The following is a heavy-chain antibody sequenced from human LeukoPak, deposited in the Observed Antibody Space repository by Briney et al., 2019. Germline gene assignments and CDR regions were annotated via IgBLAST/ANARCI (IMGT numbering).Heavy chain of an antibody. CDR3: ARGLGDILTGYQNGPGDY. CDR2: INHSGST. D-gene: IGHD3-9*01. J-gene: IGHJ4*02. Sequence: SETLSLTCAVYGGSFSGYYRSWIRQPPGKGLEWIGEINHSGSTNCNPSLKSRVTISVDTSKNQFSLKLSSVTAADTAVYYCARGLGDILTGYQNGPGDYWGQGTLVTVSS. V-gene: IGHV4-34*01. CDR1: GGSFSGYY.